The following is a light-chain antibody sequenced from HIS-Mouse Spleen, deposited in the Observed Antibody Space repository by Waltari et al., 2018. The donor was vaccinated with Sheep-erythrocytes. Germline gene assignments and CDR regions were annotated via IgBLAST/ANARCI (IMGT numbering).Light chain of an antibody. CDR2: GAS. J-gene: IGKJ2*01. V-gene: IGKV3-15*01. CDR1: QSVSSN. Sequence: EIVMTQSPATLSVSPGERATLSCRASQSVSSNLAWYQQKPGQAPRLLIYGASTRAPGIPARFSGSGSGTEFTLTISSMQSEEFAVYYCQQYNNWPPPYTFGQGTKLEIK. CDR3: QQYNNWPPPYT.